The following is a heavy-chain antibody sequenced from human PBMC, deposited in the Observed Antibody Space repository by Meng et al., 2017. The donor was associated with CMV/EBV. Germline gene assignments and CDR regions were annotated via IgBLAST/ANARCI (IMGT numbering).Heavy chain of an antibody. CDR3: ARIAAAGRFDY. D-gene: IGHD6-13*01. CDR2: IYWDDDK. J-gene: IGHJ4*02. V-gene: IGHV2-5*02. Sequence: QTTLKEYGSQLVKPTQTLTLTCTFSGFSLSTSGVGVGWIRQPPGKALEWLALIYWDDDKRYSPSLKSRLTITKDTSKNQVVLTMTNMDPVDTATYYCARIAAAGRFDYWGQGTLVTVSS. CDR1: GFSLSTSGVG.